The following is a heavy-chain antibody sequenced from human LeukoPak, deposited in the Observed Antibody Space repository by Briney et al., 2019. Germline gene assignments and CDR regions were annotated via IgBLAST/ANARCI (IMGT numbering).Heavy chain of an antibody. CDR1: GFTFSSYG. CDR3: ATGRGAYCGGDCYRGSVY. V-gene: IGHV3-30*02. D-gene: IGHD2-21*02. J-gene: IGHJ4*02. CDR2: IRYDGSNK. Sequence: GGSLRLSCAASGFTFSSYGMHWVRQAPGKGLEWVAFIRYDGSNKYYADSVKGRFTISRDNSKNTLYLQMNSLRAEDTAVYYCATGRGAYCGGDCYRGSVYWGQGTLVTVSS.